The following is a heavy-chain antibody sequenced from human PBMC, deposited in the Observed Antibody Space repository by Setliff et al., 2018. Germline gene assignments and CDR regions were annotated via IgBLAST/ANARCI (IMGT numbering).Heavy chain of an antibody. J-gene: IGHJ4*02. V-gene: IGHV3-15*07. D-gene: IGHD6-19*01. CDR1: GFTLSNAW. Sequence: GGSLRLSCAVSGFTLSNAWMNWVRQAPGKGLEWVGRVKSKTDGGSTDYAAPVKDKFTISRDDSKTTLYLQMNSLRTEDTAVYYCATKAVAGTGGQGTLVTVSS. CDR2: VKSKTDGGST. CDR3: ATKAVAGT.